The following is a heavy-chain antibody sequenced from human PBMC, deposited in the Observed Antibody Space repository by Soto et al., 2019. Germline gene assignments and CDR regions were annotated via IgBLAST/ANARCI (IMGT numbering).Heavy chain of an antibody. Sequence: EVQLSESGGDLRQPGGSLRLSCAASGFTFTNYAMTWVRQTPGKGLEWVSGISASGGLKYYADSVRGRFTVSRDNSKNILYLQMDNLRDEDTALYYCAREVGAPSGWLDPWGQGTQVTLSS. CDR2: ISASGGLK. CDR3: AREVGAPSGWLDP. V-gene: IGHV3-23*01. D-gene: IGHD1-26*01. CDR1: GFTFTNYA. J-gene: IGHJ5*02.